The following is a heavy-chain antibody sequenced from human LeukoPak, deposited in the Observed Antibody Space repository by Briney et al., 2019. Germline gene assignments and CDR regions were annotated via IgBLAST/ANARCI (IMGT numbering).Heavy chain of an antibody. J-gene: IGHJ3*01. Sequence: GGSLRLSCAASGFTFSTYSMNWVRQAPGRGLEWVSSISGTSRSNYYADLLKGRSTLSSDNANNSLYLQMSSLSAEETALYYCAREQAEAFDVWGQGTMVIVSS. V-gene: IGHV3-21*01. CDR3: AREQAEAFDV. CDR2: ISGTSRSN. CDR1: GFTFSTYS.